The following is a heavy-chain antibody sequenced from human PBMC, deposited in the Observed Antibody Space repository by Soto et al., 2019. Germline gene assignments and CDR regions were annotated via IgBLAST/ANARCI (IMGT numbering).Heavy chain of an antibody. Sequence: EVRLVESGGGLVQPGRSLRLSCAVSGFTFDDYAMHWVRQAPGKGLEWVSGISWNSDAIKYADSAKGRFTISRDNAKNSLYLQLKSLRVEDTALYYCAKETQANLGTGGFDYWGQGSPVTVSS. CDR2: ISWNSDAI. V-gene: IGHV3-9*01. CDR3: AKETQANLGTGGFDY. CDR1: GFTFDDYA. D-gene: IGHD7-27*01. J-gene: IGHJ4*02.